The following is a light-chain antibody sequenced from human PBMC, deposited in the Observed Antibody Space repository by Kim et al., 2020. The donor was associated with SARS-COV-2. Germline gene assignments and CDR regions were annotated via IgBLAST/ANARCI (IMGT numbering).Light chain of an antibody. Sequence: PGERATLSCRASQSISSEFLAWYQQISGQPPRLIIFGASNRAAGITDRFSGGGSGTDFTITITRLEPADSAIYYCQQYTTSPPAYTFGQGTKLE. J-gene: IGKJ2*01. CDR2: GAS. CDR3: QQYTTSPPAYT. V-gene: IGKV3-20*01. CDR1: QSISSEF.